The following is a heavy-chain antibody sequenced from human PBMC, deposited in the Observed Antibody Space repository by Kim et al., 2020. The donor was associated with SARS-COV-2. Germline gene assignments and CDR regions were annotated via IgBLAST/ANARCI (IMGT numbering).Heavy chain of an antibody. Sequence: ASVKVSCKTSGYIFSIYGFSWVRQAPGQGLEWMGWINTKYGDTKYVQKFQDLVTKTTDSSTSTAYMEWRRLKVDYTAVYYCVRGTWGEVNDYWGQGTLVTVYS. CDR3: VRGTWGEVNDY. CDR2: INTKYGDT. D-gene: IGHD3-16*01. V-gene: IGHV1-18*01. CDR1: GYIFSIYG. J-gene: IGHJ4*02.